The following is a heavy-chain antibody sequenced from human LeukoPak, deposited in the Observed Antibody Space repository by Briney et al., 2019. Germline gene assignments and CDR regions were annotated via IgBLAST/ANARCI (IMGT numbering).Heavy chain of an antibody. CDR2: IRSDGSNK. CDR3: ANTGGDSTPLH. D-gene: IGHD2-21*01. V-gene: IGHV3-30*02. J-gene: IGHJ4*02. CDR1: GFTFSRSA. Sequence: GGSLRLSCAASGFTFSRSAMHWVRQTPGKGLEWVTFIRSDGSNKAYAGSVKGRFTISRDNSKNTLFLQMNSLRADDTALYYCANTGGDSTPLHWGQGTLVTVSS.